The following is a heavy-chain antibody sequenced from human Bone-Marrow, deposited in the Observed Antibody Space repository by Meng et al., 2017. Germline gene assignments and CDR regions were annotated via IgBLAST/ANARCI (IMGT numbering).Heavy chain of an antibody. Sequence: SETLSLTCAVYGGSFSGYYWSWIRQPPGKGLEWIGEINHSGSTNYNPSLKSRVTISVDTSKNQFSLKLSSVTAADTAVYYCARVKPGIWTRYAFDIWGQGTMVTVSS. CDR2: INHSGST. CDR1: GGSFSGYY. J-gene: IGHJ3*02. D-gene: IGHD1-14*01. CDR3: ARVKPGIWTRYAFDI. V-gene: IGHV4-34*01.